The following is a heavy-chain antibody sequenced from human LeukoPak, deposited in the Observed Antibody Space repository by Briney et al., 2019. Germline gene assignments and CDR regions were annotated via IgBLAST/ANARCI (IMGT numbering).Heavy chain of an antibody. CDR3: ARDNKTSGIAAAGHWFDP. V-gene: IGHV1-18*04. CDR1: GYTFTGYY. D-gene: IGHD6-13*01. CDR2: ISAYNGNT. Sequence: GASVKVSCKASGYTFTGYYMHWVRQAPGQGLEWMGWISAYNGNTNYAQKLQGRVTMTTDTSTSTAYMELRSLRSDDTAVYYCARDNKTSGIAAAGHWFDPWGQGTLVTVSS. J-gene: IGHJ5*02.